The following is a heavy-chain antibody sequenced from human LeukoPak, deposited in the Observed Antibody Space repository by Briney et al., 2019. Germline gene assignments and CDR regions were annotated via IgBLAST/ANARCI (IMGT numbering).Heavy chain of an antibody. CDR1: GYIFTNYW. J-gene: IGHJ4*02. V-gene: IGHV5-51*01. Sequence: GESLKISCKGSGYIFTNYWIGWVRQMPGKGLEWMGIIYPGDSDTRYSPSFQGQVTISADKSINTAYLQWSSLKASDTAIYYCARHLYNYYGSGSYYPDYWGQGTLVTVSS. CDR2: IYPGDSDT. CDR3: ARHLYNYYGSGSYYPDY. D-gene: IGHD3-10*01.